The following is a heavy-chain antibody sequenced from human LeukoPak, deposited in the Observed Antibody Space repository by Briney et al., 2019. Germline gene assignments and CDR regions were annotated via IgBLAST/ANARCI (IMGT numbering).Heavy chain of an antibody. V-gene: IGHV3-15*01. J-gene: IGHJ4*02. CDR2: IKSKSDGGTI. CDR1: GFIFTDVW. Sequence: GGSLRLSCAGAGFIFTDVWMSWVRQAPGRGLEWVGRIKSKSDGGTIGYAAPVRGRITVSRDDSRKTLSLELNNLKTEDTGVYYCTTDLDYWGQGTLVTVSS. CDR3: TTDLDY.